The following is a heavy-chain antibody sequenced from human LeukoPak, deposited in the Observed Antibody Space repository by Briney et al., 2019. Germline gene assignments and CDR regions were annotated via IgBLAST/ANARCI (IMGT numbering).Heavy chain of an antibody. Sequence: SQSLSLTCGVAGGSFRGYYWTWIRQAHGKGLEWIGDTTPSGSSNLHPSFKGRVNISVDMAKNQFSLTLSSVTAADTAEYYCARRWRVRIGGSLGSSDYWGQGTLVTVSS. CDR3: ARRWRVRIGGSLGSSDY. J-gene: IGHJ4*02. V-gene: IGHV4-34*01. D-gene: IGHD1-26*01. CDR1: GGSFRGYY. CDR2: TTPSGSS.